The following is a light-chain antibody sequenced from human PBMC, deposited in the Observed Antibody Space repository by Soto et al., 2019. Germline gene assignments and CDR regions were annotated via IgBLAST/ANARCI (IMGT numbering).Light chain of an antibody. CDR2: GAS. CDR3: QQYGSSPPT. Sequence: EIVLTQSPATLSLSPGERTTLSCRASQSISRYLAWYQQKPGQGPRLLIYGASSRATGTPDRFSGSGSGTDFTLTINRLEPEEFALYDCQQYGSSPPTVGQGTKGEIK. V-gene: IGKV3-20*01. CDR1: QSISRY. J-gene: IGKJ1*01.